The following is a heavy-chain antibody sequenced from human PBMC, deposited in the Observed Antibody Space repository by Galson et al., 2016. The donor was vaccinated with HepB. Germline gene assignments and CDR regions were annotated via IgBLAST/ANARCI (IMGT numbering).Heavy chain of an antibody. CDR1: GGSISIFY. V-gene: IGHV4-59*08. D-gene: IGHD3-16*01. J-gene: IGHJ3*02. Sequence: SETLSLTCTVSGGSISIFYWGWIRQPPGKGLEWIGYIHYSGRTNYSPSLENRVTISVDTSKNQFSLKLSSVTAADTAVHYCARHRFGTFDIWGQGTMVTVSS. CDR3: ARHRFGTFDI. CDR2: IHYSGRT.